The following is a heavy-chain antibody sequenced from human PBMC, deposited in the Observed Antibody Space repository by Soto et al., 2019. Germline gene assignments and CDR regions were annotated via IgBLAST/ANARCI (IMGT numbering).Heavy chain of an antibody. CDR1: GAYISDFS. CDR3: ARESGENWTYEAQ. D-gene: IGHD1-7*01. CDR2: ITVTGNT. J-gene: IGHJ1*01. V-gene: IGHV4-4*07. Sequence: QVQQLESGPGLVNPWDTLSLTCTVSGAYISDFSWSWIRQPAGKGLEWIGRITVTGNTQYNPSFRSRVTMSMDTSRNQFSLNLQSATAADTALYYCARESGENWTYEAQWGQGTLVTVSS.